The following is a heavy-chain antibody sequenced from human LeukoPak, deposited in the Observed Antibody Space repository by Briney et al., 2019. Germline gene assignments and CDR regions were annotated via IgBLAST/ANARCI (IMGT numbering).Heavy chain of an antibody. J-gene: IGHJ3*02. Sequence: SVKVSCKASGGTFSSYAISWVRQAPGQGLEWMGGIIPIFGTANYAQKFQGRVTITADESTSTAYMELSNLRSEDTAVYYCTIGGGDQPDFDIWGQGTMVTVSS. V-gene: IGHV1-69*01. CDR1: GGTFSSYA. D-gene: IGHD2-21*02. CDR3: TIGGGDQPDFDI. CDR2: IIPIFGTA.